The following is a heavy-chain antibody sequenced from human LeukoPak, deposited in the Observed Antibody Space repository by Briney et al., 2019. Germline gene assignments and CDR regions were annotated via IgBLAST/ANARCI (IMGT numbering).Heavy chain of an antibody. CDR1: GFTFSSYG. V-gene: IGHV3-30*18. CDR3: AKGRPGGYFDWAPNWFDP. J-gene: IGHJ5*02. CDR2: ISYDGSNK. Sequence: PGGSLRLSCAASGFTFSSYGMHWVRQAPGKGLEWVAVISYDGSNKYYADSVKGRFTISRDNSKNTLYLQMNSLRAEDTAVYYCAKGRPGGYFDWAPNWFDPWGQGTLVTVSS. D-gene: IGHD3-9*01.